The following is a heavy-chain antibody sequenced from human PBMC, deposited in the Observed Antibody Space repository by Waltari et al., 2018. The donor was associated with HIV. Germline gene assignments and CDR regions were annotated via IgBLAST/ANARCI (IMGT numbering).Heavy chain of an antibody. CDR2: IKTKGDGGAT. CDR1: GFTLHSVW. CDR3: TSEEDYGSGSHFDY. J-gene: IGHJ4*02. D-gene: IGHD3-10*01. V-gene: IGHV3-15*01. Sequence: EVQLVESGGDLLKPGGCLRTSLLASGFTLHSVWLRWVRQAPGKGLEWVGRIKTKGDGGATDYAAAVKGRFTISRDDSKNTVYLQMNSLKIEDTAVYYCTSEEDYGSGSHFDYWGQGTLVTVSS.